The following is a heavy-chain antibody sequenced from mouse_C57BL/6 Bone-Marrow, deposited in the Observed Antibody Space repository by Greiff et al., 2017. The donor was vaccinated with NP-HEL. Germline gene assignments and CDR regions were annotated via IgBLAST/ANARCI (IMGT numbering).Heavy chain of an antibody. V-gene: IGHV3-6*01. J-gene: IGHJ2*01. CDR2: ISYDGSN. CDR1: GYSITSGYY. Sequence: EVKLQESGPGLVKPSQSLSLTCSVTGYSITSGYYCNWIRQPPGNKLEWMGYISYDGSNNYNPSLKNRISITRDTSKNQFFLKLNSVTTEDTATYYCAMYPYYCGQGTTLTVSS. CDR3: AMYPYY.